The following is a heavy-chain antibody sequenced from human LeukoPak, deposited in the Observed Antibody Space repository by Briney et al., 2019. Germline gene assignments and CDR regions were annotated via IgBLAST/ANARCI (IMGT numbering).Heavy chain of an antibody. Sequence: GGSLRLSCAASGFTFSSYGMHWVRQAPGKWLEWVAIIRYDGSNKYYADSVKGRFTISRDNSKNTLYLQMNSLRAEDTAVYYCAKSDYYYDSTPLPGKDAFDIWGQGTMVTVSS. D-gene: IGHD3-22*01. V-gene: IGHV3-30*02. CDR3: AKSDYYYDSTPLPGKDAFDI. J-gene: IGHJ3*02. CDR2: IRYDGSNK. CDR1: GFTFSSYG.